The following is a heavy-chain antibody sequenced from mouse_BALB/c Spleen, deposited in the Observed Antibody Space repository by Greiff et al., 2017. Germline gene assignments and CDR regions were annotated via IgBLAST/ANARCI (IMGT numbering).Heavy chain of an antibody. V-gene: IGHV1-80*01. D-gene: IGHD2-10*02. Sequence: VQLQESGAELVRPGSSVKISCKASGYAFSSYWMNWVKQRPGQGLEWIGQIYPGDGDTNYNGKFKGKATLTADKSSSTAYMQLSSLTSEDSAVYFCARREYGNYWYFDVWGAGTTVTVSS. CDR1: GYAFSSYW. CDR2: IYPGDGDT. J-gene: IGHJ1*01. CDR3: ARREYGNYWYFDV.